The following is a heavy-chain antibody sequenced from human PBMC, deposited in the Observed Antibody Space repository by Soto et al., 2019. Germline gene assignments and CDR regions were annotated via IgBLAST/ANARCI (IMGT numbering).Heavy chain of an antibody. CDR2: ISYDGGLQ. Sequence: ESGGGVVQPGRSLRLSCAASGFTFTSYGMHWVRQAPGTRLGWVAVISYDGGLQHYADSVKGRFTISRDNSKNVVLLQMNSLRAEDTAVYYCVSDRGYGHASVPYSCGQGTLVSVSS. D-gene: IGHD5-18*01. V-gene: IGHV3-30*03. CDR1: GFTFTSYG. CDR3: VSDRGYGHASVPYS. J-gene: IGHJ4*02.